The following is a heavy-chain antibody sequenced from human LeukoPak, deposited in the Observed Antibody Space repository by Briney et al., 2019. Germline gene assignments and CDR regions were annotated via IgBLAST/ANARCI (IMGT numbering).Heavy chain of an antibody. Sequence: ASVKVSCKTSGYTFTSYDLNWVRQATGQGLEWMGLINPGGSSTLYAQKFQGRVTMTRDMSTTTDYMELSSLRSEDTAVYYCARDNSVGDIAWWFDPWGQGTLATVSS. V-gene: IGHV1-46*01. D-gene: IGHD3-16*02. CDR1: GYTFTSYD. CDR3: ARDNSVGDIAWWFDP. J-gene: IGHJ5*02. CDR2: INPGGSST.